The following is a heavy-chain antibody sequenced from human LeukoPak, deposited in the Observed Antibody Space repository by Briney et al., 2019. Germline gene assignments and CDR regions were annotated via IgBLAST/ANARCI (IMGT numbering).Heavy chain of an antibody. CDR3: ATLYGDYVRSDY. CDR1: GYMFTGHY. D-gene: IGHD4-17*01. V-gene: IGHV1-2*02. J-gene: IGHJ4*02. CDR2: INPDSGGT. Sequence: GASVKASGKPSGYMFTGHYIHWVRRAPGHGRGWMVWINPDSGGTKYAQKCQGRVTLTRDTSISTAYMELSRLRYDDTAVYYCATLYGDYVRSDYWGQGTLVTVSS.